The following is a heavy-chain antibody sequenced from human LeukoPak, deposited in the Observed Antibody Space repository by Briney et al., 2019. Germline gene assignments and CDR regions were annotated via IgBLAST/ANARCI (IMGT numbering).Heavy chain of an antibody. CDR2: ISPGGGTT. CDR1: GFTFSNEA. D-gene: IGHD6-13*01. Sequence: GGSLRLSCAVSGFTFSNEAMGWVRQLRGGGLEWVSTISPGGGTTYYAESMKGRFTISRDNAKNSLYLQMNSLRAEDTAVYYCARFDTGYSSSWSLGSNWFDPWGQGTLVTVSS. V-gene: IGHV3-23*01. J-gene: IGHJ5*02. CDR3: ARFDTGYSSSWSLGSNWFDP.